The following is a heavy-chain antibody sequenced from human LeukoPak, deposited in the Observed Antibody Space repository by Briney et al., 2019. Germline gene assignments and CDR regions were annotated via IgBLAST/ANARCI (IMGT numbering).Heavy chain of an antibody. CDR3: AKGRRGYSGYDYYYYYYMDV. CDR2: ISGSGGST. D-gene: IGHD5-12*01. J-gene: IGHJ6*03. CDR1: GFTFSSYA. Sequence: GGSLRLSCAASGFTFSSYAMSWVRQAPGKGLEWVSAISGSGGSTYYADSVKGRFTISRDNSKNTLYLQMNSLRAEDTAVYYCAKGRRGYSGYDYYYYYYMDVWGKGTTVTVSS. V-gene: IGHV3-23*01.